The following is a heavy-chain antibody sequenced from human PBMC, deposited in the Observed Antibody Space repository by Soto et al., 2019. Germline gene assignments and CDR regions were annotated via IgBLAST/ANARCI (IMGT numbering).Heavy chain of an antibody. V-gene: IGHV1-18*01. J-gene: IGHJ3*02. CDR3: ARDGTSTEWLVLFAFDI. D-gene: IGHD6-19*01. CDR2: ISAYNGNT. Sequence: ASVKVSCKASGYTFTSYGISWVRQAPGQGLEWMGGISAYNGNTNYAQKLQGRVTMTTDTSTSTAYMELRSLRSDDTAVYYCARDGTSTEWLVLFAFDIWGQGTMVTVSS. CDR1: GYTFTSYG.